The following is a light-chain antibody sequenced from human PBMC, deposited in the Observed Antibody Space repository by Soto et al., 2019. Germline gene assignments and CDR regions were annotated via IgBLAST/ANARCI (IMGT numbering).Light chain of an antibody. CDR3: QQYNSWLWT. V-gene: IGKV3-15*01. CDR2: GAS. J-gene: IGKJ1*01. CDR1: QIVSSSY. Sequence: EIVLTQSPGTLSLSPVDIATLYYRGSQIVSSSYLAWYQQKPGQAPRLLIYGASTRATGIPARFSGSGSGTEFTLIISSLQSEDSAVYYCQQYNSWLWTFGQGTKVDIK.